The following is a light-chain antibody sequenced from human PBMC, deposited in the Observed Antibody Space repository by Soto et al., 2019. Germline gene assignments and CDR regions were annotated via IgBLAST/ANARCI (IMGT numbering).Light chain of an antibody. V-gene: IGKV1-8*01. CDR1: QGISSY. CDR2: AAS. CDR3: QQYYSYPLT. Sequence: AIRMTQSPSSLSASTGDRVTITCRASQGISSYLAWYQQKPGKAPKLLIYAASTLQSGVPSRFSGSGSGTDFTLTISCLQSEDFATYDCQQYYSYPLTFGPGPKVDIK. J-gene: IGKJ3*01.